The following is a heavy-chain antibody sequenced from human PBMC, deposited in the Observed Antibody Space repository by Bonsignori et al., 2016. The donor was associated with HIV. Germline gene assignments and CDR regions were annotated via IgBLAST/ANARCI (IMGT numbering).Heavy chain of an antibody. CDR3: ARHAFSHPPGYYFDY. CDR2: IYYSGST. J-gene: IGHJ4*02. Sequence: QLQLQESGPGLVKPSETLSLTCTVSGGSISSSSYYWGWIRQPPGKGLEWIGSIYYSGSTYYNPSLKSRVTISVDTSKNQFSLKLSSVTAADTAVYYCARHAFSHPPGYYFDYWGRGNPSVTVSS. V-gene: IGHV4-39*01. CDR1: GGSISSSSYY.